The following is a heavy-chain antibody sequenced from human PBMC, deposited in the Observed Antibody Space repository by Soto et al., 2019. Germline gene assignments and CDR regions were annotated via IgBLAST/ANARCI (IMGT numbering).Heavy chain of an antibody. Sequence: PSETLSLTCTVSGGSISSGGYYWGWIRQHPGKGLEWIGYIYYSGSTYYNPSLKSRVTISVDTSKNQFSLKLSSVTAADTAVYYCARDLTMVRGVHSPHWFDPWGQGTLVTVSS. J-gene: IGHJ5*02. CDR2: IYYSGST. D-gene: IGHD3-10*01. CDR3: ARDLTMVRGVHSPHWFDP. CDR1: GGSISSGGYY. V-gene: IGHV4-31*03.